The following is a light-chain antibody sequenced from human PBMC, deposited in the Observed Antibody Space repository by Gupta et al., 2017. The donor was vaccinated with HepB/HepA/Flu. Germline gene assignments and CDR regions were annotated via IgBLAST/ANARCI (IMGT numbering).Light chain of an antibody. CDR2: GKN. V-gene: IGLV3-19*01. CDR1: SLRSYY. CDR3: NSRDSSGHINWV. Sequence: SSELTQAPAVSVALGQTVSLTCQGDSLRSYYASWYQQKPGQAPVLVIYGKNNRPSGIPDRFSGSSSGNTASLTITGAQAEEEADYYCNSRDSSGHINWVFGGGTKLTVL. J-gene: IGLJ3*02.